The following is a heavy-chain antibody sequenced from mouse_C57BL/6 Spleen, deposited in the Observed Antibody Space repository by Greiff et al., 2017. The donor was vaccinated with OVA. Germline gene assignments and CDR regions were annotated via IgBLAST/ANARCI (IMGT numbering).Heavy chain of an antibody. J-gene: IGHJ2*01. Sequence: VQRVESGAELVRPGASVKLSCKASGYTFTDYYINWVKQRPGQGLEWIARIYPGSGNTYYNEKFKGKATLTAEKSSSTAYMQLSSLTSEDSAVYFCARDYGSSLKNYFDYWGQGTTLTVSS. V-gene: IGHV1-76*01. D-gene: IGHD1-1*01. CDR2: IYPGSGNT. CDR1: GYTFTDYY. CDR3: ARDYGSSLKNYFDY.